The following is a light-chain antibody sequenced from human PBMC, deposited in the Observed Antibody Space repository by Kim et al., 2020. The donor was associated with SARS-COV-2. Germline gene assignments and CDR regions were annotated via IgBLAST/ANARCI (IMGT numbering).Light chain of an antibody. CDR2: QDS. CDR1: KFDEKY. CDR3: QVWDGNNAV. Sequence: SYELTQSPSVSVSPGQTASVTCTGNKFDEKYVCWYQQRPGQSPVLVIYQDSKRPSGIPERFSGSNSGTAATLTISGIQSIDEADYFCQVWDGNNAVFGGGTQLTVL. J-gene: IGLJ3*02. V-gene: IGLV3-1*01.